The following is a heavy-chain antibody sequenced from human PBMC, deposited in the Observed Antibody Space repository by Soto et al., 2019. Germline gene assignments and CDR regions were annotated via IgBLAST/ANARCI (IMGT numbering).Heavy chain of an antibody. V-gene: IGHV1-2*02. CDR1: GYTFTGYY. J-gene: IGHJ4*02. D-gene: IGHD3-10*01. CDR3: ARLWRFGELLFFDY. CDR2: INPNSGGT. Sequence: ASVKVSCKASGYTFTGYYMHWVRQAPGQGLEWMGWINPNSGGTNYAQKFQGRVTMTRDTSISTACMELSRLRSDDTAVYYCARLWRFGELLFFDYWGQGTLVTVSS.